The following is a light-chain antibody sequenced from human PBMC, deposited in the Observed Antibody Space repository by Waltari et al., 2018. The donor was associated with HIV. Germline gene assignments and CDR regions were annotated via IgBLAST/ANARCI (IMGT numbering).Light chain of an antibody. Sequence: ELVLTQSPGTLSLSPGERATLSCRASQSVNTNFFAWYQQRPGQAPRLLIYGASTRARGIPDRFSGSGSGTDFTLTISRLEPEDFAVYYCHQYGNSPSTFGRGTTLDIK. V-gene: IGKV3-20*01. CDR1: QSVNTNF. J-gene: IGKJ2*01. CDR3: HQYGNSPST. CDR2: GAS.